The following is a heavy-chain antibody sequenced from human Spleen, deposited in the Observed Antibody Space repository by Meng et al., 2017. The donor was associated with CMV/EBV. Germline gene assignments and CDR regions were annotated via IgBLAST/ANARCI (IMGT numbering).Heavy chain of an antibody. CDR1: GFTFSSYA. J-gene: IGHJ4*02. V-gene: IGHV3-30*14. CDR2: ISYDGSNK. Sequence: ASGFTFSSYAMPWVRQAPGKGLEWVAVISYDGSNKYYADSVKGRFTISRDNSKNTLYLQMGSLRAEDMAVYYYARGRGGATTRYFDYWGQGTLVTVSS. D-gene: IGHD1-26*01. CDR3: ARGRGGATTRYFDY.